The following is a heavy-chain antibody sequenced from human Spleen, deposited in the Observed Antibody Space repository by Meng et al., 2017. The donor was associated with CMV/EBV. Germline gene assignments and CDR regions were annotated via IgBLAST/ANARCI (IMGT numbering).Heavy chain of an antibody. Sequence: ASVKVSCKASGYTFTGYYIHWMRQAPGQGLEWMGWIKCNSGGTNSAQKFRGRVTMTRDTSITTAYMILSRLTSDDTAVYYCARGFVVVPAAMNHWGQGTLVTVSS. V-gene: IGHV1-2*02. J-gene: IGHJ5*02. CDR2: IKCNSGGT. CDR1: GYTFTGYY. D-gene: IGHD2-2*01. CDR3: ARGFVVVPAAMNH.